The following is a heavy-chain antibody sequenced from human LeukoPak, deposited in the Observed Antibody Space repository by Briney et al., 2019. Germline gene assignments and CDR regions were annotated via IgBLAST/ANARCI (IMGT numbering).Heavy chain of an antibody. J-gene: IGHJ4*02. D-gene: IGHD3-22*01. V-gene: IGHV4-59*01. Sequence: SETLSLTCTVSGDSISSYYWSWIRQPPGKGLEWIGYIYYSGSTNYNPSLKSRVTISVDTSKNQFSLKLSSVTAADTAVYYCARARSGYTGFDYWGQGTLVTVSS. CDR2: IYYSGST. CDR1: GDSISSYY. CDR3: ARARSGYTGFDY.